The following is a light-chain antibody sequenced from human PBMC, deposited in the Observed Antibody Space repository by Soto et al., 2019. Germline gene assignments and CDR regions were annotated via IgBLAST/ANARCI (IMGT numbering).Light chain of an antibody. CDR2: NSS. J-gene: IGKJ5*01. Sequence: ELVMTQSPATLSVSPGEKATLFCRASQIISRNLFWHQPKPGQAPRLIIANSSTMATGIPARFSGSGSVTEFTLTINSLHAEYFANYYFQQHKSFSSTFGQGTRLDIK. CDR3: QQHKSFSST. CDR1: QIISRN. V-gene: IGKV3-15*01.